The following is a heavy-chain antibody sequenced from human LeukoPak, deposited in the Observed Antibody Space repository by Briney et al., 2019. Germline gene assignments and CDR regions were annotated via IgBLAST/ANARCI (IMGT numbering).Heavy chain of an antibody. Sequence: GGSLRLSCAPSGFTFSRHGVHWVRQAPGKGLEWMAIISNDGSRKYYAHSVEGRFTISRDNSKNTLYLQMDSLRAEDTAVYYCARDRAWNYFDYWGQGTLVTVSS. J-gene: IGHJ4*02. CDR1: GFTFSRHG. D-gene: IGHD3-3*01. V-gene: IGHV3-30*03. CDR2: ISNDGSRK. CDR3: ARDRAWNYFDY.